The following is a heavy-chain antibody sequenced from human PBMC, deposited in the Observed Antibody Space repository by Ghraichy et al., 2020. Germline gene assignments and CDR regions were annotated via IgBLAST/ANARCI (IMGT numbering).Heavy chain of an antibody. D-gene: IGHD3-22*01. CDR3: ARTPAYYYDT. CDR1: GFSFRNYW. CDR2: ISLDGSIT. Sequence: GGSLRLSCAASGFSFRNYWMHWVRQAPGKGLLWVSRISLDGSITTYADSVKGRFTISRDNAKNTLYLQMKSLRAEDTAVYYCARTPAYYYDTWGQGTLVTVSS. V-gene: IGHV3-74*01. J-gene: IGHJ4*02.